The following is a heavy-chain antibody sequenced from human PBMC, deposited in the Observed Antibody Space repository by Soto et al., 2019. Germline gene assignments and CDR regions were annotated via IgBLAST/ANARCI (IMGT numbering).Heavy chain of an antibody. CDR2: ISSNGGST. Sequence: PGGSLRLSCAASGFSFSSYAMHWVRQAPGKGLEYVPAISSNGGSTYSANSMKGRFTISRDNSKNTLYLQMDSLRAEDMAVYYCARGGQSTYANLYYWGQGTLVTVSS. D-gene: IGHD1-1*01. J-gene: IGHJ4*02. V-gene: IGHV3-64*01. CDR1: GFSFSSYA. CDR3: ARGGQSTYANLYY.